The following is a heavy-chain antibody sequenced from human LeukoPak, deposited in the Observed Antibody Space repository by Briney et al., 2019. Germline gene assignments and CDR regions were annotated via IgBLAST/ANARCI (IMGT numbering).Heavy chain of an antibody. CDR2: IYYSGNT. CDR1: GGSVSSTSYH. D-gene: IGHD1-26*01. Sequence: PSETLSLTCTVSGGSVSSTSYHWAWIRQPPGKGLEWIGNIYYSGNTYYNPSLKSRVTISVDTSKNQFSLKSSSVTAADTAVYYCARREGQFDPWGQGTLVTVSS. J-gene: IGHJ5*02. V-gene: IGHV4-39*01. CDR3: ARREGQFDP.